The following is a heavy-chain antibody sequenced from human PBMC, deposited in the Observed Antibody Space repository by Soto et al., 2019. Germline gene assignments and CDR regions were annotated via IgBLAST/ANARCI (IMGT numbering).Heavy chain of an antibody. CDR1: GGSISSYY. CDR3: ALSGDLYYYYMDV. Sequence: PSETLSLTCTVSGGSISSYYWSWIRQPPGKGLERIGYIYYSGSTNYNPSLKSRVTISVDTSKNQFSLKLSSVTAADTAVYYCALSGDLYYYYMDVWGKGTTVTVSS. D-gene: IGHD1-26*01. CDR2: IYYSGST. J-gene: IGHJ6*03. V-gene: IGHV4-59*01.